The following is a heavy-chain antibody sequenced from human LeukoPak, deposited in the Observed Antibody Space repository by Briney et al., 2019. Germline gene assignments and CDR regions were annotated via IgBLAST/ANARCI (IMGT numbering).Heavy chain of an antibody. J-gene: IGHJ4*02. CDR2: VYYSGST. D-gene: IGHD5-12*01. V-gene: IGHV4-59*01. CDR1: GAPFSPYY. CDR3: ARGTKTGNTGYDWDY. Sequence: SETLSLTCTVSGAPFSPYYWSWVRQPPGRGLEYIGYVYYSGSTNYNPSLRSRVTISVDTSANQFSLNLNSVTAADTAVYYCARGTKTGNTGYDWDYWGQGSVVTVSS.